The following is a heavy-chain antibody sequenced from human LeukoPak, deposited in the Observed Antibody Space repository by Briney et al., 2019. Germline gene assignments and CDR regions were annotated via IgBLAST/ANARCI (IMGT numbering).Heavy chain of an antibody. Sequence: GGPLRLSRAASGFTFSSYSMNWVRQAPGKGLEWVSSISSSSSYIYYADSVKGRFTISRDNAKNSLYLQMNSLRAEDTAVYYCARYLATSYYYYYYMDVWGKGTTVTVSS. J-gene: IGHJ6*03. V-gene: IGHV3-21*01. CDR1: GFTFSSYS. CDR2: ISSSSSYI. D-gene: IGHD5-12*01. CDR3: ARYLATSYYYYYYMDV.